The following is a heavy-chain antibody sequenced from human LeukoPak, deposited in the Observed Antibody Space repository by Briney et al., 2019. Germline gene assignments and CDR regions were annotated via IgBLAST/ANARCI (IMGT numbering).Heavy chain of an antibody. D-gene: IGHD5-18*01. J-gene: IGHJ4*02. CDR3: ARARYSYGPWYFDY. Sequence: SETLSLTCTVSGGSISSYSWSWIRQPPGKGLEWIGYIYYSGSTNYNPSLKSRVTISVDTSKNQFSLKLSSVTAADTAVYYCARARYSYGPWYFDYWGQGTLVTVSS. CDR2: IYYSGST. V-gene: IGHV4-59*01. CDR1: GGSISSYS.